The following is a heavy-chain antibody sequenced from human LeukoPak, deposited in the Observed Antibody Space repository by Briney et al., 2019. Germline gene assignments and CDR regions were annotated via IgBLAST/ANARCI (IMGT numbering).Heavy chain of an antibody. CDR3: ARVGYCSGGSCVNYFDP. CDR1: GGSISTYY. D-gene: IGHD2-15*01. CDR2: INHGGST. Sequence: SETLSLTCAVSGGSISTYYWSWIRLPPGKGLEWIGIINHGGSTFSNTSLKSRVTMSVDTSTNQFSLQLRSVTAADTALYYCARVGYCSGGSCVNYFDPWGRGTRVTVSS. V-gene: IGHV4-59*04. J-gene: IGHJ5*02.